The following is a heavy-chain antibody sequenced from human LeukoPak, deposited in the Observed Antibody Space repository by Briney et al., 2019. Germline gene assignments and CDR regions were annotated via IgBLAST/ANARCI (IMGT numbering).Heavy chain of an antibody. J-gene: IGHJ4*02. V-gene: IGHV4-59*01. CDR3: ARGYSSGWYDFDY. CDR1: GDSISSYY. CDR2: IYYSGST. Sequence: SETLSLACTVSGDSISSYYWSWIRQPPGKGLEWIGYIYYSGSTNYNPSLKSRVTISVDTSKNQFSLKLSSVTAADTAVYYCARGYSSGWYDFDYWGQGTLVTVSS. D-gene: IGHD6-19*01.